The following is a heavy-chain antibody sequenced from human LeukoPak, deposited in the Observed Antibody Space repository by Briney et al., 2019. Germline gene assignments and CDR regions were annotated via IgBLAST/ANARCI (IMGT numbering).Heavy chain of an antibody. D-gene: IGHD6-13*01. Sequence: PGGPLRLSCAASGFTFDDHGMNWVRQAPGKGLEWVSSISSSSYIYYADSVKGRFTISRDNAKNSLYLQMNSLRAEDTAVYYCARGGVAAAGTVNWGQGTLVTVSS. CDR2: ISSSSYI. V-gene: IGHV3-69-1*01. J-gene: IGHJ4*02. CDR1: GFTFDDHG. CDR3: ARGGVAAAGTVN.